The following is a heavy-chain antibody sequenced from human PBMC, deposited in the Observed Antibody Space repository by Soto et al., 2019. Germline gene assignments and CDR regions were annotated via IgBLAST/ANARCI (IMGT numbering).Heavy chain of an antibody. Sequence: GGSLRLSCAASGFTFSEYAMTWVRQAPGKGLEWVSVIGGAGSNIHCADSVEGRFTVSRDDSKNTLYLRMDSLRVEDTAVYYCARDVAVAGTIQHTDWYFDLWGRGTLVTVSS. CDR2: IGGAGSNI. V-gene: IGHV3-23*01. J-gene: IGHJ2*01. CDR1: GFTFSEYA. CDR3: ARDVAVAGTIQHTDWYFDL. D-gene: IGHD6-19*01.